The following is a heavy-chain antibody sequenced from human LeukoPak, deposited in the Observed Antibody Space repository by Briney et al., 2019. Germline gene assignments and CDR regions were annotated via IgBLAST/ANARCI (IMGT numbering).Heavy chain of an antibody. V-gene: IGHV6-1*01. CDR2: TYYRSKWYS. CDR3: ARDYAFEI. J-gene: IGHJ3*02. CDR1: GDSVSRSSAA. Sequence: SQTLSLTCAISGDSVSRSSAAWNWVRQSPSRGLEWLGRTYYRSKWYSDYADSVKSRITITPDTPKNQFSLHLNSVTPEDTAVYFCARDYAFEIWGQGTMVTVSS.